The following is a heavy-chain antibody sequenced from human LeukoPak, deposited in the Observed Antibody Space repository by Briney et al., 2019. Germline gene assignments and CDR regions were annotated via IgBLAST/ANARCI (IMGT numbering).Heavy chain of an antibody. CDR3: AKSQQWLVLGTFDY. J-gene: IGHJ4*02. CDR1: GITLSNYG. D-gene: IGHD6-19*01. V-gene: IGHV3-23*01. Sequence: QPGGSLRLSCAVSGITLSNYGMSWVRQAPGRGLEWVAGLSDSGGSTNYADSVKGRFTVSRDNPKNTLYLQMNSPRAEDTAVYYCAKSQQWLVLGTFDYWGQGTLVTVSS. CDR2: LSDSGGST.